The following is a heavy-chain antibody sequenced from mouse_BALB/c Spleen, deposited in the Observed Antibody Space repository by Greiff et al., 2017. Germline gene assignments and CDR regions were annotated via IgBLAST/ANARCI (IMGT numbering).Heavy chain of an antibody. V-gene: IGHV5-17*02. CDR1: GFTFSSFG. CDR2: ISSGSSTI. Sequence: EVQVVESGGGLVQPGGSRKLSCAASGFTFSSFGMHWVRQAPEKGLEWVAYISSGSSTIYYADTVKGRFTISRDNPKNTLFLQMTSLRSEDTAMYYCASRWDYAMDYWGQGTSVTVSS. J-gene: IGHJ4*01. CDR3: ASRWDYAMDY. D-gene: IGHD2-3*01.